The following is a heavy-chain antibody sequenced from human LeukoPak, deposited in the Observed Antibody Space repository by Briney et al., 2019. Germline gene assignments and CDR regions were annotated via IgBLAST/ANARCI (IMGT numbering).Heavy chain of an antibody. D-gene: IGHD6-19*01. J-gene: IGHJ6*03. CDR3: ARTGGWYGTYYYYMDV. CDR2: INHSGST. V-gene: IGHV4-39*07. Sequence: PSETLSLTCTASGGSMSSSSYYWGWIRQPPGKGLEWIGEINHSGSTNYNPSLKSRVTISVDTSKNQFSLKLSSVTAADTAVYYCARTGGWYGTYYYYMDVWGKGTTVTVSS. CDR1: GGSMSSSSYY.